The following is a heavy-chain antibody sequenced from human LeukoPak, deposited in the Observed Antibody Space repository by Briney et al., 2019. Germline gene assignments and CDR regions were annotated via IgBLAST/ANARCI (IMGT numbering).Heavy chain of an antibody. Sequence: GASVKVSCKASGYTFTSYYMHWVRQAPGQGLEWMGRINPNSGGTNYAQKFQGRVTMTRDTSISTAYMELSRLRSDDTAVYYCFGGLLSSSFQHWGQGTLVTVSS. CDR2: INPNSGGT. CDR1: GYTFTSYY. V-gene: IGHV1-2*06. J-gene: IGHJ1*01. CDR3: FGGLLSSSFQH. D-gene: IGHD3-16*01.